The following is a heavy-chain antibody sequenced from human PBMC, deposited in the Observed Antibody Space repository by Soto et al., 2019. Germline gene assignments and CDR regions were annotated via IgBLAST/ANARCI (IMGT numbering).Heavy chain of an antibody. D-gene: IGHD3-3*01. Sequence: LSLTCTVSGGSVSSGSHYWSWIRQPPGKRLEWVGYVYYSGSTNYNPSLQSRVTISVDTSKNQFSLKLNSVTAADTAVYYCARGHDFWSGFSYFDYWGQGTLVTVSS. CDR2: VYYSGST. V-gene: IGHV4-61*01. CDR1: GGSVSSGSHY. CDR3: ARGHDFWSGFSYFDY. J-gene: IGHJ4*02.